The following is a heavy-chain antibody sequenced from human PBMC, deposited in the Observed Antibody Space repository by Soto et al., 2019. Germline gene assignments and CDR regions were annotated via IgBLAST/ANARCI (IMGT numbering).Heavy chain of an antibody. CDR2: INSDGSST. Sequence: GGSLRLSCAASGYTFSSYWMHWVRQAPGKGLVWVSRINSDGSSTSYADSVKGRFTISRDNAKNTLYLQMNSLRAEDTAVYYCARDRSYSNYYYYYMDVWGKGTTVTVSS. D-gene: IGHD4-4*01. J-gene: IGHJ6*03. CDR1: GYTFSSYW. V-gene: IGHV3-74*01. CDR3: ARDRSYSNYYYYYMDV.